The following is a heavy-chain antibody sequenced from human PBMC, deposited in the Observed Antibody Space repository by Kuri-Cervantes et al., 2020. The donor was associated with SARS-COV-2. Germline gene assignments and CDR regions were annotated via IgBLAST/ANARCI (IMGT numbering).Heavy chain of an antibody. V-gene: IGHV3-33*01. Sequence: GESLKISCAASGFTSSSYGMHWVRQAPGKGLEWVAVIWYDGRNKYYAESVKGRFTISRDNSKDTLFLQMDGLRAEDTAVYYCARGGSPYYQDSIGPYGGTKLDNWGQGTLVTISS. CDR1: GFTSSSYG. J-gene: IGHJ4*02. CDR3: ARGGSPYYQDSIGPYGGTKLDN. D-gene: IGHD3-22*01. CDR2: IWYDGRNK.